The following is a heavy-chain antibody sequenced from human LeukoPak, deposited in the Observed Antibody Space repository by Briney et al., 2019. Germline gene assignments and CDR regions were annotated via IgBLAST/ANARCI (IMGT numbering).Heavy chain of an antibody. CDR2: INPNSGDT. D-gene: IGHD3-16*01. V-gene: IGHV1-2*02. J-gene: IGHJ4*02. CDR3: ATQRGSYLWGTDFDY. CDR1: GYTFTGYY. Sequence: ASVKVSCKASGYTFTGYYMHWVRQAPGQGLEWMGWINPNSGDTKYAQKFQGRVPMTRDTSISTAYMGLRRLRSDDTAVYYCATQRGSYLWGTDFDYWGQGTLVTVSS.